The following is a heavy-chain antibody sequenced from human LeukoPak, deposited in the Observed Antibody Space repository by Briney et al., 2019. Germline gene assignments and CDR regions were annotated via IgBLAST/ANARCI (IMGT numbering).Heavy chain of an antibody. D-gene: IGHD1-26*01. CDR2: INHSGST. V-gene: IGHV4-34*01. CDR3: ARGRRSGSYYFYYYGIDV. J-gene: IGHJ6*02. CDR1: GGSFSGYY. Sequence: PSETLSLTCAVYGGSFSGYYWSWIRQPPGKGLEWIGEINHSGSTNYNPSLKSRVTISVDTSKNQFSLKLSSVTAADTAVYYCARGRRSGSYYFYYYGIDVWGQGTTVTVSS.